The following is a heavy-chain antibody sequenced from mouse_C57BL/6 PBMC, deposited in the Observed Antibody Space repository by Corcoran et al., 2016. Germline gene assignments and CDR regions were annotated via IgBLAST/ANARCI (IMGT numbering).Heavy chain of an antibody. Sequence: EVQLQQSGPVLVKPGASVKMSCKASGYTFTDYYMNWVKQSHGKSLEWIGVINPYNGGTSYNQKFKGKATLTVDKSSSTAYMELNSLTSEDSAVYYCARSYYGTLLDVWGTGTTVTVSS. J-gene: IGHJ1*03. CDR3: ARSYYGTLLDV. CDR2: INPYNGGT. D-gene: IGHD2-10*01. CDR1: GYTFTDYY. V-gene: IGHV1-19*01.